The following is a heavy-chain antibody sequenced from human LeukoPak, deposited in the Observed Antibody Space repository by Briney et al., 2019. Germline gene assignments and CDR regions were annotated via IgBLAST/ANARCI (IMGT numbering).Heavy chain of an antibody. CDR1: GGSISRTNW. Sequence: SETLSLTCDVSGGSISRTNWWSWVRQSPGQGLEWIGEISLSGRTNYNPSLQSRVTMSLDESKNQLSLDLASVTAADTAVYFCSRESGAFSPFGYWGQGTLVTVHS. D-gene: IGHD1-26*01. CDR2: ISLSGRT. J-gene: IGHJ4*02. V-gene: IGHV4-4*02. CDR3: SRESGAFSPFGY.